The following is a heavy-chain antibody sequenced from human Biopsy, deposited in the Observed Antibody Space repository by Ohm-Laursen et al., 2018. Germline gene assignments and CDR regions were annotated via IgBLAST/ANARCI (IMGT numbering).Heavy chain of an antibody. V-gene: IGHV4-34*01. CDR2: INHSGRT. Sequence: SETLSLTCAVYGESFNGYYWIWIRQTPGKGLEGIGEINHSGRTNYNPSLKGRVTISVDTSKNHFSLKVRSVTAADTAVYYCVRGVDYYDPYHYYALDVWGQGTTVTVSS. J-gene: IGHJ6*02. D-gene: IGHD3-22*01. CDR3: VRGVDYYDPYHYYALDV. CDR1: GESFNGYY.